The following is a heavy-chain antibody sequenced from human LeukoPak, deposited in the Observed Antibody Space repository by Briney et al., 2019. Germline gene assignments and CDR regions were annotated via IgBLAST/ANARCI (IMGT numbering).Heavy chain of an antibody. D-gene: IGHD2-15*01. J-gene: IGHJ4*02. CDR1: GFTFSSYA. V-gene: IGHV3-23*01. Sequence: SGGSLRLSCAASGFTFSSYAMSWVRQAPGQGLEWVSAISGSGGSTYYADSVKGRFTISRDNSTNTLYLQMNSLRAEDTAVYYCAKEVVVNYYFDYWGQGTLVTVSS. CDR2: ISGSGGST. CDR3: AKEVVVNYYFDY.